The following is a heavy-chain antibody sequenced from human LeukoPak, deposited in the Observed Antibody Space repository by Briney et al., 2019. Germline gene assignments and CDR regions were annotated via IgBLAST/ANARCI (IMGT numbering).Heavy chain of an antibody. CDR3: ARDAGGPFFIAAPFDY. V-gene: IGHV4-4*07. CDR1: GGSISSYY. D-gene: IGHD6-13*01. CDR2: IYTSGST. J-gene: IGHJ4*02. Sequence: SETLSLTCTVSGGSISSYYWSWIRQPAGKGLEWIGRIYTSGSTNYNPSLKSRVTMSVDTSKNQFSLKLSSVTAADTAVYYCARDAGGPFFIAAPFDYWGQGTLVTVSS.